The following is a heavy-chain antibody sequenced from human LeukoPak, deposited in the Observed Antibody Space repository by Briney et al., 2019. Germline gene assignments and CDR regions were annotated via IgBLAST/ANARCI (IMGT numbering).Heavy chain of an antibody. D-gene: IGHD4-17*01. V-gene: IGHV3-23*01. Sequence: PGGSLRLSCAASGFTFSSYAMSWVRQAPGKGLEWVSAISGSGGSTYYADSVKGRFTTSRDNSENTLYLQMNSLRAEDTAVYYCARDRGGDYVDYFDYWGQGTLVTVSS. J-gene: IGHJ4*02. CDR3: ARDRGGDYVDYFDY. CDR2: ISGSGGST. CDR1: GFTFSSYA.